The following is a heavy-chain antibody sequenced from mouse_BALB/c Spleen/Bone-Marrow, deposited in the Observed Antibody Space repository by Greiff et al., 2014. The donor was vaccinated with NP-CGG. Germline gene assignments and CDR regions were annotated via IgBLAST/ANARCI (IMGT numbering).Heavy chain of an antibody. V-gene: IGHV1-77*01. CDR1: GYTFTDYV. J-gene: IGHJ1*01. D-gene: IGHD2-3*01. CDR2: IYPGSVST. Sequence: VQLQQSGPELVKPGASVKMSCKASGYTFTDYVISWVKQRTGQGLEWTGEIYPGSVSTYYNEKFKGKATLTADKSSNTACMQLSSLTSEDSAVYFCARERSDGYWYFDVWGAGTTVTVSS. CDR3: ARERSDGYWYFDV.